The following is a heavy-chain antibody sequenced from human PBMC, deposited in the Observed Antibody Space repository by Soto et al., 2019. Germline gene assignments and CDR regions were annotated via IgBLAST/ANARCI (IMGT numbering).Heavy chain of an antibody. J-gene: IGHJ6*02. V-gene: IGHV3-33*01. Sequence: QVQLVESGGGVVQPGRSLRLSCVASGFTFSRSGMHWVRQAPGKGLEWAAVILYDGNDEYYADSVKGRFTISRDNSKNTLYLQMNGLRAEDTAVYYCARGNWNYYYGMDVWGQGTTVTVSS. CDR2: ILYDGNDE. CDR3: ARGNWNYYYGMDV. CDR1: GFTFSRSG. D-gene: IGHD1-1*01.